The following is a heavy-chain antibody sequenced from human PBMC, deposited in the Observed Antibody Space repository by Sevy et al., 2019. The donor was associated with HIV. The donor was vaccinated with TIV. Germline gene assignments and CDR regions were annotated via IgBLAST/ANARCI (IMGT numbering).Heavy chain of an antibody. CDR1: GYSFTSYW. Sequence: GESLKISCKGSGYSFTSYWIGWVRQMPGKGLEWMGIIYPGDSDTRYSPSFQGQVTISADKSISTAYLQWSSLKASDTAMYYYARRSVVDSSSWRHFDYWGQGTLVTVSS. J-gene: IGHJ4*02. CDR2: IYPGDSDT. D-gene: IGHD6-6*01. V-gene: IGHV5-51*01. CDR3: ARRSVVDSSSWRHFDY.